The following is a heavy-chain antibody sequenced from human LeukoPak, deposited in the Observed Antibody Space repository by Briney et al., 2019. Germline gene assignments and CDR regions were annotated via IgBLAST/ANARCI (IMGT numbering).Heavy chain of an antibody. Sequence: GGSLRLSCAASGFTFSSYAMSWVRQAPGRGLEWVSAISGSGGSAYYADSVKGRFTISRDNSKNTLYLQMNSLRAEDTAVYYCAKDCWYSSGYFDYWGQGTLVTVSS. V-gene: IGHV3-23*01. CDR3: AKDCWYSSGYFDY. D-gene: IGHD6-19*01. CDR2: ISGSGGSA. CDR1: GFTFSSYA. J-gene: IGHJ4*02.